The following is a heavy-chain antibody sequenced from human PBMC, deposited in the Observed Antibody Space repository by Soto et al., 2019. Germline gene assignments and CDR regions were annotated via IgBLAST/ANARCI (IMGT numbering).Heavy chain of an antibody. CDR3: AGGSRGLYYYGMDV. D-gene: IGHD3-10*01. Sequence: QVQLVQSGAEVKKPGASVKVSCKASGYTFTSYDINWVRQATGQGLEWMGWMNPNSGNTGYAQKFQGRVTMTRKTSISTAYMELRSLRSEDTAVYYCAGGSRGLYYYGMDVWGQGTTVTVSS. CDR2: MNPNSGNT. V-gene: IGHV1-8*01. J-gene: IGHJ6*02. CDR1: GYTFTSYD.